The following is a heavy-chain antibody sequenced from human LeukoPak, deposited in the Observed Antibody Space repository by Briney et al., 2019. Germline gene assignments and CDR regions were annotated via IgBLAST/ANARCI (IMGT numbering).Heavy chain of an antibody. Sequence: ASVKVSCKTSGYTFTDFYMHWVRQAPGQGLEWMGWINLNSGGTNFAQKFEGRVSMTRDTSISAAYMHLSRLRSDDTAVYYCARSPHILTGENFDYWGQGTLLTVSS. V-gene: IGHV1-2*02. D-gene: IGHD3-9*01. J-gene: IGHJ4*02. CDR3: ARSPHILTGENFDY. CDR2: INLNSGGT. CDR1: GYTFTDFY.